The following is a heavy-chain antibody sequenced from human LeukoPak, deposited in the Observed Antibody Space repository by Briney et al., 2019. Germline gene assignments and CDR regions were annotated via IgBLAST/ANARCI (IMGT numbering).Heavy chain of an antibody. Sequence: PSETLSLTCTVSGGSISHHYWSWIRQPPGKGLEWIGYIYYSGSTNYNPSLKSRVTISVDTSKSQFSLKLSSVTAADTAVYYCARRGNWYLDLWGRGTLVTVSS. CDR1: GGSISHHY. J-gene: IGHJ2*01. CDR2: IYYSGST. D-gene: IGHD1-14*01. V-gene: IGHV4-59*08. CDR3: ARRGNWYLDL.